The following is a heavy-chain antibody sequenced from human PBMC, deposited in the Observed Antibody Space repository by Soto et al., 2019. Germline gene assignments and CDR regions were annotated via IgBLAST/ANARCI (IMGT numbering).Heavy chain of an antibody. J-gene: IGHJ4*02. CDR2: IYHSGST. Sequence: QVQLQESGPGLVKPSGTLSLTCAVSGGSISSNNWWSWVRQPPGKGLEWIGEIYHSGSTNYNPSRKTRVTKSVEKSMNQFSLRLTSVTAADTAVYYCARERGAGTFQGFDYWGQGTLVTVSS. CDR1: GGSISSNNW. V-gene: IGHV4-4*02. D-gene: IGHD6-19*01. CDR3: ARERGAGTFQGFDY.